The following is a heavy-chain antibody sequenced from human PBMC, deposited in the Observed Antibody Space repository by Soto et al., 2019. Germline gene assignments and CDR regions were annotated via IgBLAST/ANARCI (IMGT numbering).Heavy chain of an antibody. CDR2: IYWNDDR. CDR3: APRRRELTVTTGFDY. Sequence: QITLKESGPTLVKHTQTLTLTCSFSGFSLSTSGVAVGWIRQPPGKALEWLALIYWNDDRPSNPSVKDRIIITKDTSKTQVVLTMTNMESVDTATYYCAPRRRELTVTTGFDYWGPGILVTVSS. J-gene: IGHJ4*02. D-gene: IGHD4-17*01. V-gene: IGHV2-5*01. CDR1: GFSLSTSGVA.